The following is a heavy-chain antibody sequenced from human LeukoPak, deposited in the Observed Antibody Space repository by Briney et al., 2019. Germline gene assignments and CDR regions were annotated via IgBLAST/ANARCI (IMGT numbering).Heavy chain of an antibody. CDR1: GFTFSSYA. J-gene: IGHJ4*02. CDR3: ARAHATAMADY. CDR2: ISGSGGST. V-gene: IGHV3-23*01. Sequence: PGGSLRLSCAASGFTFSSYAMSWVRQAPGKGLEWVSAISGSGGSTYYADSVKGRFTISRDDARNTLYLQMNSLRAEDTAVYYCARAHATAMADYWGQGTLVTVSS. D-gene: IGHD5-18*01.